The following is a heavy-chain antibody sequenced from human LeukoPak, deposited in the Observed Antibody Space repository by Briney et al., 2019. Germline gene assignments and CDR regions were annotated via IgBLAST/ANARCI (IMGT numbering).Heavy chain of an antibody. Sequence: SVTVSRKASGFTFSNSAIQWVRQARGQRLEWIGGIIVGSGKTRYAQNFQERLTITRDMSTDTAYMELSSLRSEDTAVYYCAAELYSGTYGRCCSFAFWGQGTLITVSS. V-gene: IGHV1-58*02. CDR2: IIVGSGKT. CDR3: AAELYSGTYGRCCSFAF. J-gene: IGHJ4*02. D-gene: IGHD1-26*01. CDR1: GFTFSNSA.